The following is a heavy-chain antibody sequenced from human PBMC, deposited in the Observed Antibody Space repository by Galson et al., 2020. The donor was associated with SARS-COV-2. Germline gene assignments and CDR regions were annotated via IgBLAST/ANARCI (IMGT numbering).Heavy chain of an antibody. Sequence: GGSLRLSCAASGFTFSSYAMSWVRQAPGKGLEWVSAISGSGGSPYYADSVKGRFTISRDNSKNTLYLQMNSLRAEDTAVYYCAKDAGIAPDYYYYYGMDVWGQGTTVTVSS. CDR1: GFTFSSYA. CDR3: AKDAGIAPDYYYYYGMDV. V-gene: IGHV3-23*01. J-gene: IGHJ6*02. CDR2: ISGSGGSP. D-gene: IGHD6-25*01.